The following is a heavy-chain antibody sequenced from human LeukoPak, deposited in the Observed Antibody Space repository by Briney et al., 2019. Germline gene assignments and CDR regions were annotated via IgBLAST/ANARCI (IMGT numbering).Heavy chain of an antibody. Sequence: GGSLRFSGAASGFTFSSYAMSWVRQAPGKGLEWVSAISGSGGSTYYADSVKGRFTISRDNSKNTLYLQMSSLSAEDQAVYYCAKGAPSSSWFWGQGTLVTVSS. V-gene: IGHV3-23*01. CDR3: AKGAPSSSWF. CDR2: ISGSGGST. D-gene: IGHD6-13*01. J-gene: IGHJ4*02. CDR1: GFTFSSYA.